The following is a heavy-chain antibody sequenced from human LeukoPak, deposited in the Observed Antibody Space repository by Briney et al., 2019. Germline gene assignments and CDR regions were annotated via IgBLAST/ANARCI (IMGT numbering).Heavy chain of an antibody. Sequence: GGSLRLSCAASGFTFSSYSMNWVRQAPGKGLEWVSSISSSSSYIYYADSVKGRFTISRDNAKNSLYLQMNSLRAEDTAVYYCACIGMVATNFDYWGQGTLVTVSS. CDR3: ACIGMVATNFDY. D-gene: IGHD5-12*01. CDR1: GFTFSSYS. CDR2: ISSSSSYI. V-gene: IGHV3-21*01. J-gene: IGHJ4*02.